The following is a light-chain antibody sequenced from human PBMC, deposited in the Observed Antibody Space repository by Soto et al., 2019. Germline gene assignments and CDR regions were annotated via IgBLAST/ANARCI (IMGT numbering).Light chain of an antibody. CDR1: QSFSDY. CDR3: QQRSNWPLT. J-gene: IGKJ5*01. CDR2: NAS. V-gene: IGKV3-11*01. Sequence: EIVLTQSPATLSLSPGERATLSCRASQSFSDYLAWYQQKPGQAPRLLIYNASRRATGIPARFSGSGSGTDFTLTLPSLEPEDFAVYYCQQRSNWPLTFGQGTRLEIK.